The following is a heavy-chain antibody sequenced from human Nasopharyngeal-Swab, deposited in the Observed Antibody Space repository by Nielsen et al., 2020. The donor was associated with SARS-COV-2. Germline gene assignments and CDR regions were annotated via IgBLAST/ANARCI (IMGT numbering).Heavy chain of an antibody. V-gene: IGHV4-4*07. CDR2: IYTSGST. CDR3: ARTSAYDSTGYYYEEDAFEI. D-gene: IGHD3-22*01. CDR1: GGSMRSYY. J-gene: IGHJ3*02. Sequence: GSLRLSCTVSGGSMRSYYWSWIRQPAGKGLEWIGRIYTSGSTNYNPSLKSRATISVDMSKNQFSLHLSSVTAADTAVYYCARTSAYDSTGYYYEEDAFEIWGQGTMVTVSS.